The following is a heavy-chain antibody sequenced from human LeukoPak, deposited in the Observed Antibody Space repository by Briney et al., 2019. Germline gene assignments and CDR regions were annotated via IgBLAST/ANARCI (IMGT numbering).Heavy chain of an antibody. V-gene: IGHV1-2*02. CDR2: INPNSGDT. D-gene: IGHD1-1*01. Sequence: ASVKVSCKASGYTFTGYYVYWVRQAPGQGLEWMGWINPNSGDTNYAQKFQGRVTMTRDTSISTAYMGLSSLRSDDTAMYYCARMWSTTTSGWNWFDPWGQGTLVTVSS. CDR1: GYTFTGYY. J-gene: IGHJ5*02. CDR3: ARMWSTTTSGWNWFDP.